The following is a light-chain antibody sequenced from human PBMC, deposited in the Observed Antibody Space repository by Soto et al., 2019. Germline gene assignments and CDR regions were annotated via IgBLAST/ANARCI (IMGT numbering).Light chain of an antibody. CDR3: MQGTHWPLT. Sequence: VMTQSPDSLAVSLGERATINCKSSQSVLYSSNNKNYLTWFHQRPGQPPRRLISEVSIRDSGVPDRFSGSGSGTDFTLKISRVEAEDVGLYYCMQGTHWPLTFGGGTKVDIK. J-gene: IGKJ4*01. CDR2: EVS. V-gene: IGKV2-30*01. CDR1: QSVLYSSNNKNY.